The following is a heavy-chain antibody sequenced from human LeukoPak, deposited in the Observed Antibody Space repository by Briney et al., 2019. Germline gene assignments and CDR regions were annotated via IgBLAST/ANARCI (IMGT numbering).Heavy chain of an antibody. D-gene: IGHD3-22*01. Sequence: GGSLRLSCAASGFTVSSNFMTWVRQAPGKGLEWVSDIYSGGTTYYADSVTGRFTISRDNSKNTLYLQMNSLRAEDTAVYYCARGRVNFDYWGQGTLVTVSS. V-gene: IGHV3-53*01. CDR1: GFTVSSNF. J-gene: IGHJ4*02. CDR2: IYSGGTT. CDR3: ARGRVNFDY.